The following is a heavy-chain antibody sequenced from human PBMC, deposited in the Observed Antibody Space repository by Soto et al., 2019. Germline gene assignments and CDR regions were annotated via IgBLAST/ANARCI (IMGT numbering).Heavy chain of an antibody. CDR2: IYYSGST. CDR1: GGSISSSSYY. J-gene: IGHJ6*02. V-gene: IGHV4-39*01. Sequence: QLQLQESGPGLVKPSETLSLTCTVSGGSISSSSYYWGWIRQPPGKGLEWIGSIYYSGSTYYNPSLKSRVTISVDTSKNQFSLKLSSVTAADTAVYYCARMALWFGDYYGMDVWGQGTTVTVSS. D-gene: IGHD3-10*01. CDR3: ARMALWFGDYYGMDV.